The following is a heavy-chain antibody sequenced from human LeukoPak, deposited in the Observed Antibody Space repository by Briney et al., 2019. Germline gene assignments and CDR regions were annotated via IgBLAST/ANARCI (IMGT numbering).Heavy chain of an antibody. V-gene: IGHV4-59*12. Sequence: SETLSLTCTVSGDSINNYFWNWFRQPPGTELEWIGHIYSSGSAIYNPSLKRRATISVDTSKNQFSLNLSSVTAADTAVYYCARVGVGAVGAFDIWGQGTMVTVSS. D-gene: IGHD1-26*01. CDR2: IYSSGSA. J-gene: IGHJ3*02. CDR1: GDSINNYF. CDR3: ARVGVGAVGAFDI.